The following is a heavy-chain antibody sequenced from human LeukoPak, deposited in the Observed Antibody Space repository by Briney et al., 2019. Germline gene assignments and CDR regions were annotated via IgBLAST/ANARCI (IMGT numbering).Heavy chain of an antibody. V-gene: IGHV3-23*01. CDR1: GFTFSSYA. CDR3: ARVMEYQLLSPFDY. J-gene: IGHJ4*02. CDR2: ISGSGGST. Sequence: GGSLRLSCAASGFTFSSYAMSWVRQAPGKGLEWVSAISGSGGSTYYADSVKGRFTISRDNSKNTLYLQMNSLRAEDTAVYYCARVMEYQLLSPFDYWGQGTLVTVSS. D-gene: IGHD2-2*01.